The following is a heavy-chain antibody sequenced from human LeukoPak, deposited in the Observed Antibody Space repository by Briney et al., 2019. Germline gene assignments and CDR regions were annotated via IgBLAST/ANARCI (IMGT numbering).Heavy chain of an antibody. Sequence: PSETLSLTCTVSGGSISSSSYYWGWIRQPPGKGLEWIGSIYYSGSTNYNPSLKSRVTISVDTSKNQFSLRLSSVTAADTAVYYCASSMMEAFDIWGQGTMVTVSS. CDR2: IYYSGST. D-gene: IGHD2/OR15-2a*01. V-gene: IGHV4-39*07. CDR3: ASSMMEAFDI. J-gene: IGHJ3*02. CDR1: GGSISSSSYY.